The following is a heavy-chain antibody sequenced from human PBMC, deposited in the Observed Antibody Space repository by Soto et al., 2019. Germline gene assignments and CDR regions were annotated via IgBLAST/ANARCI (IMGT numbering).Heavy chain of an antibody. Sequence: EVQLLESGGGLVQPGGSLRLSCAASEFTVTSNYMSWVRQAPGKGLEWVSVIYSGGSTYYYDFVKGRLSISRNNSKNTVDFQKNSLIAADTAVYYCATETYCTGGNCLLDYWGQGTLVTVSS. D-gene: IGHD2-15*01. CDR2: IYSGGST. CDR3: ATETYCTGGNCLLDY. CDR1: EFTVTSNY. V-gene: IGHV3-53*04. J-gene: IGHJ4*02.